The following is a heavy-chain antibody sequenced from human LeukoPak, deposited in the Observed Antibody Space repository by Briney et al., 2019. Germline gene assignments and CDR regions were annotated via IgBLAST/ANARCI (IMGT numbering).Heavy chain of an antibody. CDR2: IYYSGRT. D-gene: IGHD3-10*01. Sequence: SETLSLTCSVSGDSIISSSYYWGWIRQPPGKGLEWIGSIYYSGRTYYNPSLKSRVTISVDTSRSQFSPTLCSVTAPDTAVYYCARLYSGTRPPDYWGQGTLVPVSS. J-gene: IGHJ4*02. CDR1: GDSIISSSYY. CDR3: ARLYSGTRPPDY. V-gene: IGHV4-39*01.